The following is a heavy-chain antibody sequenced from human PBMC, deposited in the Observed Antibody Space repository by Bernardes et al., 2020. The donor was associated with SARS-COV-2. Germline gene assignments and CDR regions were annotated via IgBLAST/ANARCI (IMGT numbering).Heavy chain of an antibody. V-gene: IGHV3-74*01. Sequence: GGSLRLSCAASGFTFSNYCMHWVRQAPGKGPVWVSRINGDGSSINYADSVKGRFTISRDNARNTLYLEMNSLRAEDTAVYYCARGSGNYYFDYWGQGTLVTVSS. CDR3: ARGSGNYYFDY. D-gene: IGHD1-26*01. CDR2: INGDGSSI. CDR1: GFTFSNYC. J-gene: IGHJ4*02.